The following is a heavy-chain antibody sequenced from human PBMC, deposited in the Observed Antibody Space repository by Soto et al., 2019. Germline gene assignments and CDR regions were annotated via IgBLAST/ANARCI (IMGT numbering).Heavy chain of an antibody. CDR1: GGTFSSYA. Sequence: GASVKVSCKASGGTFSSYAISWVRQAPGQGLEWMGGIIPIFGTANYAQKFQGRVTITADKSTSTAYMELSSLRSEDTAVYYCAKDQRSQWIQLWFHWGQGTLVTVSS. J-gene: IGHJ4*02. CDR3: AKDQRSQWIQLWFH. CDR2: IIPIFGTA. D-gene: IGHD5-18*01. V-gene: IGHV1-69*06.